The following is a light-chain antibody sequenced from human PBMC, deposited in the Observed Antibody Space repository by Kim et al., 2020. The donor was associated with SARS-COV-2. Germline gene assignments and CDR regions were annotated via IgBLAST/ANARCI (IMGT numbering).Light chain of an antibody. CDR1: KLGDKY. V-gene: IGLV3-1*01. CDR3: QAWDSRTYV. J-gene: IGLJ1*01. Sequence: SYELTQPPSVSVSPGQTAFITCSGDKLGDKYAFWNQQKPGQSPVLVIYQDSKRPSGIPERFSGSNSGNTATLTISGTQAMDEADYYCQAWDSRTYVFGTG. CDR2: QDS.